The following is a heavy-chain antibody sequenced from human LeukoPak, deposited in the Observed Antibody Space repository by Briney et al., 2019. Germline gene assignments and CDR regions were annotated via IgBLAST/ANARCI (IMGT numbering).Heavy chain of an antibody. J-gene: IGHJ3*02. V-gene: IGHV3-48*01. Sequence: GGSLRLSCAASGITFSDYAVNWVRQAPGKGLEWVSYISSSSSTIYYADSVKGRFTISRDNAKNSLYLQMNSLRAEDTAVYYCARDAFDIWGQGTMVTVSS. CDR2: ISSSSSTI. CDR3: ARDAFDI. CDR1: GITFSDYA.